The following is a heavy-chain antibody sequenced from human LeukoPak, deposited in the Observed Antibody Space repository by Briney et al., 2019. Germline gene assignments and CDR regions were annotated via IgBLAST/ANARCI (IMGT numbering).Heavy chain of an antibody. Sequence: ASVTVSCKASGGTFSSYAISWVRQAPGQGLEWMGRIIPILGIANYAQKFQGRVTITADKSTSTAYMELSSLRSEDTAVYYCARAARGALDAFDIWGQGTMVTVSS. V-gene: IGHV1-69*04. J-gene: IGHJ3*02. CDR1: GGTFSSYA. CDR3: ARAARGALDAFDI. D-gene: IGHD4-17*01. CDR2: IIPILGIA.